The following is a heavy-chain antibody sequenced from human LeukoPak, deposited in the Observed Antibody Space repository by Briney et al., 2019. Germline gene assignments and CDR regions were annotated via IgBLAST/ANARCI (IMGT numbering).Heavy chain of an antibody. CDR2: ISAYNGNT. CDR1: GYTFTSYG. D-gene: IGHD3-9*01. Sequence: GASVKVSCKASGYTFTSYGISWVRQAPGQGLEWMGWISAYNGNTNYAQKHQGRVTMTTDTSTSTAYMELRSLRSDDPAVYYCARGRNRYFDSNWFDPWGQGTLVTVSS. V-gene: IGHV1-18*01. J-gene: IGHJ5*02. CDR3: ARGRNRYFDSNWFDP.